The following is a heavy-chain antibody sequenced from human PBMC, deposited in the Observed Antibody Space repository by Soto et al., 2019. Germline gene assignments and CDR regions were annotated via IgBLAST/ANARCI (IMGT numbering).Heavy chain of an antibody. J-gene: IGHJ4*02. D-gene: IGHD2-15*01. CDR1: GGSISSYY. CDR2: IYYSGST. V-gene: IGHV4-59*01. Sequence: SETLSLTCTVSGGSISSYYWSWIRQPPGKGLEWIGYIYYSGSTNYNPSLKSRVTISVDTSKNQFSLKLSSVTAADTAVYYCARDSLGYCSGGSCYDFDSWGQGTLVTVSS. CDR3: ARDSLGYCSGGSCYDFDS.